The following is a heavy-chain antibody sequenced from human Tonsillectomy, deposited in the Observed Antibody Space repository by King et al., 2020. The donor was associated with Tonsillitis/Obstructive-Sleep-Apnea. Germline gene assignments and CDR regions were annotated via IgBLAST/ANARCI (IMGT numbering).Heavy chain of an antibody. CDR2: INSDGSST. Sequence: VQLAESGGGLVQPGGSLRLSCAASGFTFSSYWMHWVRQAPGKGLVWVSRINSDGSSTSYVDSVKGRFTISRDNAKNTLYLQMNSLRAEDTAVYYCARVVDFWSWFDPWGQGTLVTVSS. CDR3: ARVVDFWSWFDP. CDR1: GFTFSSYW. V-gene: IGHV3-74*01. D-gene: IGHD3-3*01. J-gene: IGHJ5*02.